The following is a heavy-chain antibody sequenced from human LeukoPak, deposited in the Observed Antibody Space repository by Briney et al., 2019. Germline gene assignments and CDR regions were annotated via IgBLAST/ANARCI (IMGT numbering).Heavy chain of an antibody. Sequence: PGRSLRLSCAASGFTFSSYAMHWVRQAPGKGLEWVAVISYDGRNKYYADYVKGRFTISRDNSKNTLYLQMNSLRAEDTAVYYCARRTTAAPSDYWGEGTLVTVSS. CDR1: GFTFSSYA. J-gene: IGHJ4*02. V-gene: IGHV3-30*04. CDR2: ISYDGRNK. D-gene: IGHD2-2*01. CDR3: ARRTTAAPSDY.